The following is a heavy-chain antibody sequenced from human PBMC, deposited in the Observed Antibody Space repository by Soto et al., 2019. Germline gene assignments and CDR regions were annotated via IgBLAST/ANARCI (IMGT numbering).Heavy chain of an antibody. Sequence: CLRLSCAAFGFTFSSYGRHFVREAPGKGLEWVAVISYDGSNKYYADSVKGRFTISRDNSKNTLYLQMNSLRAEDTAVYYCAGDILTGYYRLDYYYGMDVWGQGTTVIVSS. D-gene: IGHD3-9*01. CDR3: AGDILTGYYRLDYYYGMDV. CDR1: GFTFSSYG. V-gene: IGHV3-30*03. J-gene: IGHJ6*02. CDR2: ISYDGSNK.